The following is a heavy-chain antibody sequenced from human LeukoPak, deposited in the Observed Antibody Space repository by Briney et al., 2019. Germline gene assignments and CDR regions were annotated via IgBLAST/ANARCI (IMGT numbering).Heavy chain of an antibody. CDR3: AKAEEYYYDSSGYYPFDY. V-gene: IGHV3-23*01. Sequence: PGGSLRLSCAASGFTFSSYAMSWVRQAPGKGLEWVSAISGSGGSTYYADSVKGRFTISRDNSKNTLYLQMNSLRAEDTAVYHCAKAEEYYYDSSGYYPFDYWGQGTLVTVSS. J-gene: IGHJ4*02. CDR2: ISGSGGST. D-gene: IGHD3-22*01. CDR1: GFTFSSYA.